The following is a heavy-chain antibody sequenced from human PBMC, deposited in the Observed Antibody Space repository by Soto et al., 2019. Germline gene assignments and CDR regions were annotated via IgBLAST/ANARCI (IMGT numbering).Heavy chain of an antibody. Sequence: QVQLVQSGAEVKKPGSSVKVSCKASRDTFXKYAFNWVRQAPGQGLEWMGWIIPIFDSRNYAEKFQGRVTITADESTSTAYMELRSLRFEDTAVYYCARGETYLGVWGQGTTVTVSS. D-gene: IGHD3-16*01. J-gene: IGHJ6*02. CDR1: RDTFXKYA. V-gene: IGHV1-69*01. CDR2: IIPIFDSR. CDR3: ARGETYLGV.